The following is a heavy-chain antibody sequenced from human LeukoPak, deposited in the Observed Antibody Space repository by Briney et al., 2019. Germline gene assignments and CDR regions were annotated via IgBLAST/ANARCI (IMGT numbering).Heavy chain of an antibody. D-gene: IGHD3-10*01. CDR2: ISWNSGSI. CDR3: AKDSQFVLLSPVFQH. V-gene: IGHV3-9*01. CDR1: GFTFDDYA. J-gene: IGHJ1*01. Sequence: GGSLRLSCAASGFTFDDYAMHWVRQAPGKGLEWVSGISWNSGSIGYADSVRGRFTISRDDAKNSLYLQMNSLRAEDTALYYCAKDSQFVLLSPVFQHWGQGTLVTVSS.